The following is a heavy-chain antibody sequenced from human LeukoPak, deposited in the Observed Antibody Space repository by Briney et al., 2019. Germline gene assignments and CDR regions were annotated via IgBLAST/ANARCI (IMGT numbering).Heavy chain of an antibody. J-gene: IGHJ3*02. D-gene: IGHD4-17*01. CDR1: GFTFSSYG. CDR3: AKFGNTVTTVVAAFDI. V-gene: IGHV3-30*18. CDR2: ISYDGSNK. Sequence: GGSLRLSCAASGFTFSSYGMHWDRQAPGKGLEWVAVISYDGSNKYYADSVKGRFTISRDNSKNTLYLQMNSLRAEDTAVYYCAKFGNTVTTVVAAFDIWGQGTMVTVSS.